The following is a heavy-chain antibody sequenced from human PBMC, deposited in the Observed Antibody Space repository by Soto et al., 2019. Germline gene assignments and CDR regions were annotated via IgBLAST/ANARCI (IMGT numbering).Heavy chain of an antibody. D-gene: IGHD3-22*01. CDR3: ARDWDYYDSSGYPDAFDI. CDR2: IGTAGDT. CDR1: GFTFSNYD. Sequence: PGGSLRLSCAASGFTFSNYDMHWVRQVTGKVLEWISGIGTAGDTYYADSVRGRFTISRDNSKNTLYLQMNSLRAEDTAVYYCARDWDYYDSSGYPDAFDIWGQGTMVTVSS. V-gene: IGHV3-13*01. J-gene: IGHJ3*02.